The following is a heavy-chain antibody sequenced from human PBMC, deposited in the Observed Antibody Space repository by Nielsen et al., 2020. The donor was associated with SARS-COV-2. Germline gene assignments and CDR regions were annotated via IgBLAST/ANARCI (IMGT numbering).Heavy chain of an antibody. CDR1: GFTFSSYT. J-gene: IGHJ4*02. CDR2: ISASGSTT. D-gene: IGHD3-16*01. CDR3: AKYASPRGGRVDY. Sequence: GESLKISCAASGFTFSSYTLSWVRQTQGKGLEWVAGISASGSTTDYADSVKGRFAISRDNSGNTLYLHMNSLRAEDTAVYYCAKYASPRGGRVDYWGQGTLVTVSS. V-gene: IGHV3-23*01.